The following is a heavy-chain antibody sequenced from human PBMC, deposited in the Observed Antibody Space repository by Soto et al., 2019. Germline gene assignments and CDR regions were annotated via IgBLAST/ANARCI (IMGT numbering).Heavy chain of an antibody. CDR3: ARDLVVVPAAIRGGPYYYYGMDV. J-gene: IGHJ6*02. D-gene: IGHD2-2*02. CDR2: ISYDGSNK. CDR1: GFTFSSYA. V-gene: IGHV3-30-3*01. Sequence: SLRLSCAASGFTFSSYAMHWVRQAPGKGLEWVAVISYDGSNKYYADSVKGRFTISRDNSKNTLYLQMNSLRAEDTAVYYCARDLVVVPAAIRGGPYYYYGMDVWGQGTTVTVSS.